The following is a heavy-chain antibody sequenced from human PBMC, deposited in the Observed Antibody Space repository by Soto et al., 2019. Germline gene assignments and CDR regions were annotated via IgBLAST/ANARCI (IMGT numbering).Heavy chain of an antibody. CDR1: GGSISSGDYY. J-gene: IGHJ6*04. D-gene: IGHD5-12*01. CDR2: IYYSGST. Sequence: PSETLSLTCTVSGGSISSGDYYWSWIRQPPGKGLEWIGYIYYSGSTYYNPSLKSRVTISVDTSKNQFSLKLSSVTAADTAVYYCARVGHSKGYGMDVWGKGTTVTVSS. CDR3: ARVGHSKGYGMDV. V-gene: IGHV4-30-4*01.